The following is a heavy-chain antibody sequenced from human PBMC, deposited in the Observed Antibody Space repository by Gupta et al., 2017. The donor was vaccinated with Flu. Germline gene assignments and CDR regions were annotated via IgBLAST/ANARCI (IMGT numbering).Heavy chain of an antibody. Sequence: VQLVESEGKLVLPGGSLRLSCAVSGFAFHAYSMSWVRRAPGGGLGGGLEWVANINKDASERSYVDSVKGRFTVSRDNAKNSLFLQMDSLRAEDTATYYCTRGRAVAGHVDYFDFWGHGTLVTVSS. CDR3: TRGRAVAGHVDYFDF. J-gene: IGHJ4*01. V-gene: IGHV3-7*03. CDR1: GFAFHAYS. D-gene: IGHD6-19*01. CDR2: INKDASER.